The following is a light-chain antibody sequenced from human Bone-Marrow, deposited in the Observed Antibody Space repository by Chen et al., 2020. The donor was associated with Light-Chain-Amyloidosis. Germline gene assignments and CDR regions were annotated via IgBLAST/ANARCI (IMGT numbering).Light chain of an antibody. CDR1: QSIRGN. J-gene: IGKJ1*01. V-gene: IGKV3-15*01. CDR2: GAS. CDR3: QQYNNWPLT. Sequence: VMTQSPVALSVSPGEPATLSCRASQSIRGNLAWYQQRPGQATRLLSYGASARATGIPARVRGSGFETDFTLTISTIQSEDFAVYYCQQYNNWPLTFGQGTRVNIK.